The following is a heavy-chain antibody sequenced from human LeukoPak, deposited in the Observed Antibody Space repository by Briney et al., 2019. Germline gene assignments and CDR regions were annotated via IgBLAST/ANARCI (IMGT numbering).Heavy chain of an antibody. D-gene: IGHD1-26*01. CDR3: ARDSERELLADFGMDV. J-gene: IGHJ6*02. CDR2: INAGNGNT. V-gene: IGHV1-3*01. CDR1: GYTFTSYA. Sequence: GASVKVSCKASGYTFTSYAMHWVRQAPGQRLEWMGWINAGNGNTKYSQKFQGRVTITRDTSASTAYMELSSLRSEDTAVYYCARDSERELLADFGMDVWGQGTTVTVSS.